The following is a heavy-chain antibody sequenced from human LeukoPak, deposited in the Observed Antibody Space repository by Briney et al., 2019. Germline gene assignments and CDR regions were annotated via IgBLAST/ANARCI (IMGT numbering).Heavy chain of an antibody. CDR3: ARDPPYCTNGVCYGPPGVWFDP. V-gene: IGHV1-69*13. D-gene: IGHD2-8*01. Sequence: ASVKVSCKASGYTFTSYGISWVRQAPGQGLEWMGGIIPIFGTANYAQKFQGRVTITADESTSTAFMELSSLRSEDTAVYYCARDPPYCTNGVCYGPPGVWFDPWGQGTLVTVSS. CDR1: GYTFTSYG. J-gene: IGHJ5*02. CDR2: IIPIFGTA.